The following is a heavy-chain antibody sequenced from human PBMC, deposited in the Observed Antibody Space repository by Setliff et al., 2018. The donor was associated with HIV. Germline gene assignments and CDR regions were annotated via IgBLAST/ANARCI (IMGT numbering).Heavy chain of an antibody. CDR2: VFFSGVA. V-gene: IGHV4-59*01. CDR1: GASIDRFF. Sequence: SETLSLTCTVSGASIDRFFWSWIRQPPGKGLEWIGNVFFSGVATYNPSLKSRATVSIQTSRSQFSLTLRSVTAADTATYYCARDLASSYFDFWGQGALVTVSS. D-gene: IGHD3-16*01. J-gene: IGHJ4*02. CDR3: ARDLASSYFDF.